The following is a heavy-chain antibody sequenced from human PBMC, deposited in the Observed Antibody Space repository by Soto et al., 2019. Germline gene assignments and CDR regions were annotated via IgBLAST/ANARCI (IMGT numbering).Heavy chain of an antibody. Sequence: SETLSLTCAVSGDSITNGHWWTWVRQPPGKGLEWIGEVFHSGTTNLNPSLKSRVTMSVDKSKNHFSLNLASVTAADTAVFYCARLKTGSGSPYYYAMDVWGQGTTVTVSS. CDR3: ARLKTGSGSPYYYAMDV. D-gene: IGHD1-26*01. CDR1: GDSITNGHW. CDR2: VFHSGTT. V-gene: IGHV4-4*02. J-gene: IGHJ6*02.